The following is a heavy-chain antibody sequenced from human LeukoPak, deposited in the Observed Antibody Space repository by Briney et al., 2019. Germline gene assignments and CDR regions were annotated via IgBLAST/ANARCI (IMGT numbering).Heavy chain of an antibody. CDR3: ARGGTNYYYMDV. J-gene: IGHJ6*03. V-gene: IGHV3-23*01. CDR2: LSGSGDRT. Sequence: GGSLRLSCAASGFTFSSYWMHWVRQAPGKGLEWVSALSGSGDRTFYVDSVKGRFTVSRDNSKNTLYLQMDSLRVDDTALYYCARGGTNYYYMDVWGNGTTVTVSS. CDR1: GFTFSSYW.